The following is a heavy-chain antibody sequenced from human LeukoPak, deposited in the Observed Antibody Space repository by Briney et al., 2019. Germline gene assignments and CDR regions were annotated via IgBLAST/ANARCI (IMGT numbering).Heavy chain of an antibody. Sequence: ASVKVSCKASGYTFTGYYMHWVRQAPGQGLEWMGWINPNSGGTNYAQKFQGRVTMTRDTSISTAYMELSRLGSDDTAVYYCARIPEYSSSSAHYWGQGTLVTVSS. CDR1: GYTFTGYY. CDR3: ARIPEYSSSSAHY. D-gene: IGHD6-6*01. CDR2: INPNSGGT. V-gene: IGHV1-2*02. J-gene: IGHJ4*02.